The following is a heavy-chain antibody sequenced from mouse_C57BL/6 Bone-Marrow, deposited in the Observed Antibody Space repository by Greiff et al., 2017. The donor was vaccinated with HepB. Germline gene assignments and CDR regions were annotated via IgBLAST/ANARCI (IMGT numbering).Heavy chain of an antibody. D-gene: IGHD2-5*01. J-gene: IGHJ3*01. Sequence: VQVVESGAELVRPGTSVKVSCKASGYAFTNYLIEWVKQRPGQGLEWIGVINPGSGGTNYNEKFKGKATLTADKSSSTAYMQLSSLTSEDSAVYFCARGGYSNPFAYWGQGTLVTVSA. CDR1: GYAFTNYL. CDR2: INPGSGGT. CDR3: ARGGYSNPFAY. V-gene: IGHV1-54*01.